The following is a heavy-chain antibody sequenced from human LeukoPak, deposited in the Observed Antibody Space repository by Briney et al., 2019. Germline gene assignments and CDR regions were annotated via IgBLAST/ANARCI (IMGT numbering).Heavy chain of an antibody. CDR2: IYYSGST. CDR1: GGSISSYY. V-gene: IGHV4-59*01. D-gene: IGHD3-3*01. J-gene: IGHJ4*02. CDR3: ARVRARFFDS. Sequence: PSETLSLTCTVSGGSISSYYWSWIRQPPGKAPEWIGYIYYSGSTNYNPSLNSRVTLSVDTSKNQFSLKLNSVTAADTAVYYCARVRARFFDSWGQGSLVTVSS.